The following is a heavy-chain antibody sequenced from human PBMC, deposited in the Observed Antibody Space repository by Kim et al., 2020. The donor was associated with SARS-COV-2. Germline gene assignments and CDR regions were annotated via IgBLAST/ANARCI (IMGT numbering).Heavy chain of an antibody. V-gene: IGHV3-9*01. Sequence: RFTISRDNAKNSLYLQMNSLRAEDTALYYCAKGYCSGGSCYSDYYYGMDVWGQGTTVTVSS. CDR3: AKGYCSGGSCYSDYYYGMDV. D-gene: IGHD2-15*01. J-gene: IGHJ6*02.